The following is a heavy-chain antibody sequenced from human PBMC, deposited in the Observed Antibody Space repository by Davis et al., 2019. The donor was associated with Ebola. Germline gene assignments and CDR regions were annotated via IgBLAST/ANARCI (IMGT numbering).Heavy chain of an antibody. CDR2: INPNSGGT. CDR3: ARVGVGPYDFWSGYYGGYYYYGMDV. D-gene: IGHD3-3*01. J-gene: IGHJ6*02. Sequence: ASVKVSCKASGYTFTGYYMHWVRQAPGQGLEWMGWINPNSGGTNYAQKFQGWVTMTRDTSISTAYMELSRLRSDDTAVYYCARVGVGPYDFWSGYYGGYYYYGMDVWGQGTTVTVSS. V-gene: IGHV1-2*04. CDR1: GYTFTGYY.